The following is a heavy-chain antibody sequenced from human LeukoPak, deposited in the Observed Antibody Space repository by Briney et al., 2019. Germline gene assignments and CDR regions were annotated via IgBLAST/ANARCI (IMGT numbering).Heavy chain of an antibody. J-gene: IGHJ4*02. Sequence: GGSLRLSCAASGFTFSSYAMHWVRQAPGKGLEWVAVISYDGSSKYYADSVKGRFTISRDNSKNTLYLQMNSLRAEDTAVYYCARGDTAMPHWGQGTLVTVSS. D-gene: IGHD5-18*01. V-gene: IGHV3-30-3*01. CDR3: ARGDTAMPH. CDR1: GFTFSSYA. CDR2: ISYDGSSK.